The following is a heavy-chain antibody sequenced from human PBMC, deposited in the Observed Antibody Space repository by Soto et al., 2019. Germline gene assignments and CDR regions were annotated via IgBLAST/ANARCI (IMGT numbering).Heavy chain of an antibody. CDR3: AIEGGDFVQVPYY. V-gene: IGHV4-30-4*01. D-gene: IGHD2-8*02. J-gene: IGHJ4*02. Sequence: SETLSLTCSVSGVSINRGDYYWSGIRQSPGRGLEWIGSIYYNGDTNYNPSLGSRVTMSVDTSKNQFFLDLQSVVAADTAVYFCAIEGGDFVQVPYYCGQGTLVTVSS. CDR1: GVSINRGDYY. CDR2: IYYNGDT.